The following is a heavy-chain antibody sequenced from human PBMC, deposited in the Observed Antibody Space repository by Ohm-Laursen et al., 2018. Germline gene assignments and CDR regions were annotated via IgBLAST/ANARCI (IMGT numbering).Heavy chain of an antibody. CDR2: IRRKGDSDAT. V-gene: IGHV3-73*01. J-gene: IGHJ5*02. D-gene: IGHD2-2*01. Sequence: GSLRLSCAASGFTFSGSAIHWVRQASGKGLEWVGRIRRKGDSDATEYAASVKGRFTISRDDSKNTLYLQMNSLRAEDTAVYYCARDSFPDEEYDWFDPWGQGTLVTVSP. CDR3: ARDSFPDEEYDWFDP. CDR1: GFTFSGSA.